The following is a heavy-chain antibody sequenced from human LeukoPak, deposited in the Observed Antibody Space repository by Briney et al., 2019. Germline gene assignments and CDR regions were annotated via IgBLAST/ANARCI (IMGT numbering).Heavy chain of an antibody. J-gene: IGHJ3*02. D-gene: IGHD2-15*01. CDR2: IYYSGST. CDR1: GGSISSYY. V-gene: IGHV4-59*12. Sequence: SETLPLTCTVSGGSISSYYWSWIRQPPGKGLEWIGYIYYSGSTNYNPSLKSRVTMSVDTSKNQFSLKLSSVTAADTAVYYCARDYFTRYCSGGSCFFDAFDIWGQGTMVTVSS. CDR3: ARDYFTRYCSGGSCFFDAFDI.